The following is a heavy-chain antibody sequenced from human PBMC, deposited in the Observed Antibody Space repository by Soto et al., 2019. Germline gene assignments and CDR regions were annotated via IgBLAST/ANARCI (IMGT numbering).Heavy chain of an antibody. CDR3: ASHSSGWYDFEY. D-gene: IGHD6-19*01. V-gene: IGHV4-30-4*08. CDR2: IYYSGST. CDR1: GGSISSGDYY. J-gene: IGHJ4*02. Sequence: SETLSLTCTVSGGSISSGDYYWSWIRQHPGKGLEWIGYIYYSGSTNYNPSLKSRVTISVDTSKNQFSLKLSSVTAADTAVYYCASHSSGWYDFEYWGQGTLVTVSS.